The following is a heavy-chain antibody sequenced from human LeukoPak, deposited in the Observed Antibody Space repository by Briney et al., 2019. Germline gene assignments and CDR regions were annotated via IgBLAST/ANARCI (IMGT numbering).Heavy chain of an antibody. Sequence: GGSLRLSCVGSGFTFSSYWMSWVRQAPGKGLEWVANIEQDEIEKYYVGSVKGRFTVSRDNAKNSLHLQMNSLRVEDTAVYYCARVGDYAVFEYWGQGALVTVSS. CDR3: ARVGDYAVFEY. D-gene: IGHD2-21*01. V-gene: IGHV3-7*01. J-gene: IGHJ4*02. CDR2: IEQDEIEK. CDR1: GFTFSSYW.